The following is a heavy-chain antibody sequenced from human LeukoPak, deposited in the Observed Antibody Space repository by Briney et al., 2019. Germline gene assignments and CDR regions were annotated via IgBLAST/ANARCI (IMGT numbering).Heavy chain of an antibody. CDR3: ARSFGDYEGNWFDP. D-gene: IGHD4-17*01. CDR2: IYYSGST. Sequence: PSETLSLTCTVSGGSISSGGYSWSWIRQHPVKGLEWIGYIYYSGSTYYNPSLKSRVTISVDTSKNQFSLKLSSVTAADTAVYYCARSFGDYEGNWFDPWGQGTLVTVSS. J-gene: IGHJ5*02. CDR1: GGSISSGGYS. V-gene: IGHV4-31*03.